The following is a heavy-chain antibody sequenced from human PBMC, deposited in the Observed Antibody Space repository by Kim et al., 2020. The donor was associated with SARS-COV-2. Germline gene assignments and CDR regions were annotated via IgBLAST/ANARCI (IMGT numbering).Heavy chain of an antibody. CDR2: ISYDGSNK. D-gene: IGHD6-13*01. CDR1: GFTFSSYG. CDR3: ARGSSWYKALQISYFDY. J-gene: IGHJ4*01. V-gene: IGHV3-33*05. Sequence: GGSLRLSCAASGFTFSSYGMHWVRQAPGKGLEWVAVISYDGSNKYYADSVKGRFTISRDNSKNTLYLQMNSLRAEDTAVYYCARGSSWYKALQISYFDY.